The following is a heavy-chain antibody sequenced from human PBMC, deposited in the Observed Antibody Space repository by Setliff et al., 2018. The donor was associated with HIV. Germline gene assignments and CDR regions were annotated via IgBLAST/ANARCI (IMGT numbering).Heavy chain of an antibody. D-gene: IGHD3-3*01. V-gene: IGHV3-33*06. Sequence: SLTISCAASGFTFNSYAMHWVRQAPGKGLEWVAVIWSDGSNKHYADSVKGRFTISRDNSKNTVYLQMNSLRAEDMAVYYCAKAMDYNFWSGLGYWGQGTLVTVSS. J-gene: IGHJ4*02. CDR1: GFTFNSYA. CDR3: AKAMDYNFWSGLGY. CDR2: IWSDGSNK.